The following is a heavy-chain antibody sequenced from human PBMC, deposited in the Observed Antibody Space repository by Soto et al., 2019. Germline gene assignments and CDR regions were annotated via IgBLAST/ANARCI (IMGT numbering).Heavy chain of an antibody. V-gene: IGHV4-30-2*01. D-gene: IGHD2-2*01. Sequence: SETLSLTCTVSGDSMNSGDYSWSWIRQPPGKGLEWLGYIYRTGNTHYSPSLKSRVSISQDRSKNQFSLELTSVTAADTAVYYCARGDYQYSIDYWGQGTLVTVSS. CDR3: ARGDYQYSIDY. J-gene: IGHJ4*02. CDR1: GDSMNSGDYS. CDR2: IYRTGNT.